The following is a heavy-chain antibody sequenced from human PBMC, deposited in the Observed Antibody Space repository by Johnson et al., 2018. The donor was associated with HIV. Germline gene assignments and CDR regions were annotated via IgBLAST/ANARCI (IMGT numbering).Heavy chain of an antibody. V-gene: IGHV3-33*01. CDR1: GFTFSSYG. CDR2: IWYDGSNK. J-gene: IGHJ3*02. D-gene: IGHD1-14*01. CDR3: ARAEAFDI. Sequence: QVQLVESGGGVVQPGRSLRLSCAASGFTFSSYGMHWVRQAPCKGLEWVAVIWYDGSNKYYADFVKGRFTISRDNSKNTLYLQMNSLRAEDTAVYYCARAEAFDIWGQGTMVTVSS.